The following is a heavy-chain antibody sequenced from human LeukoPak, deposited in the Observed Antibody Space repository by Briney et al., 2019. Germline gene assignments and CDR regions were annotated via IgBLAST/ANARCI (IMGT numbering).Heavy chain of an antibody. CDR3: ATSNIVVVPAAIEDY. CDR2: ISGSGGST. D-gene: IGHD2-2*01. Sequence: GGSLRLSCAASGVTFSSYAMSWVRQAPGKGLEWVSAISGSGGSTYYADSVKGRFTISRDNSKNTLYLQMNSLRAEDTAVYYCATSNIVVVPAAIEDYWGQGTLVTVSS. CDR1: GVTFSSYA. V-gene: IGHV3-23*01. J-gene: IGHJ4*02.